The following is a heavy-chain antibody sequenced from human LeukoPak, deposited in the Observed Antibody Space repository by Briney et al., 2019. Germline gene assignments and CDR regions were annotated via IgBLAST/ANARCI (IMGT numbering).Heavy chain of an antibody. J-gene: IGHJ4*02. Sequence: SETLSLTCTVSGGSISSSSYYWGWIRQPPGKGLEWIGSIYYSGSTYYNPSLKSRVTISVDTSKNQFSLKLSPVTAADTAVYYCARDQRIAAAGYWGQGTLVTVSS. V-gene: IGHV4-39*07. CDR2: IYYSGST. CDR1: GGSISSSSYY. D-gene: IGHD6-13*01. CDR3: ARDQRIAAAGY.